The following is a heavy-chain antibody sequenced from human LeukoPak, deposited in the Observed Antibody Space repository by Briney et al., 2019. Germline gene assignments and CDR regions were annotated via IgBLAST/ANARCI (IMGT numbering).Heavy chain of an antibody. CDR1: GYTFTSYY. CDR2: INPSGGST. V-gene: IGHV1-46*01. D-gene: IGHD6-6*01. J-gene: IGHJ5*02. Sequence: ASVKVSCKASGYTFTSYYMHWVRQAPGQGLEWMGIINPSGGSTSYAQKFQGRVTITADKSTSTAYMELSSLRSEDTAVYYCARDFGGRIAAPLGRHWFDPWGQGTLVTVSS. CDR3: ARDFGGRIAAPLGRHWFDP.